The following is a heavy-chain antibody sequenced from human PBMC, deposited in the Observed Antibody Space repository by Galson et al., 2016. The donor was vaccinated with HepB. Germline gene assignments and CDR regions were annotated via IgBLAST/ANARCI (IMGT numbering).Heavy chain of an antibody. CDR3: ARVSGVAAGGTILRGGY. V-gene: IGHV3-33*01. CDR2: IWYDGSRR. CDR1: GFTFSSYA. D-gene: IGHD6-13*01. Sequence: SLRLSCAASGFTFSSYAMHWVRQTPGKGLESVALIWYDGSRRFYGDSVKGRFTISRDNSKNTLHLQMNSLRAEDTAVYYCARVSGVAAGGTILRGGYCGQGTLVTVSS. J-gene: IGHJ4*02.